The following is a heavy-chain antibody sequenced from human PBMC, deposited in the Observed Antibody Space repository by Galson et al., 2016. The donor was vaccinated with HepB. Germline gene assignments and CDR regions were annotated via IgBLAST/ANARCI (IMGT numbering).Heavy chain of an antibody. V-gene: IGHV5-51*01. CDR1: GYSFTSYW. D-gene: IGHD3-10*01. J-gene: IGHJ4*02. CDR3: ARHYYGSGSYYKAFDY. Sequence: QSGAEVKKPGESLKISSKGSGYSFTSYWIGWVRQMPGKGLEWMGIIYPADSDTLYSPSFQGQVTISADKSTSTAYLQWSSLKASGTAMYYCARHYYGSGSYYKAFDYWGQGTLVTVSS. CDR2: IYPADSDT.